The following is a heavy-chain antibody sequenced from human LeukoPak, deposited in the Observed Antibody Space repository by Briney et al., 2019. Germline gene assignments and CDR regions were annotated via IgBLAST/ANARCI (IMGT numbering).Heavy chain of an antibody. V-gene: IGHV4-59*08. CDR2: IYYSGST. CDR1: GGSISSYY. D-gene: IGHD6-13*01. J-gene: IGHJ4*02. CDR3: ARHVGAAGTSFDY. Sequence: SETLSLTCTVSGGSISSYYWSWIRQPPGKGLEWIGYIYYSGSTNYNPSLKSRVTISVDTSKNQFSLKLSSVTAADTAVYYCARHVGAAGTSFDYWGQGTLVTVSS.